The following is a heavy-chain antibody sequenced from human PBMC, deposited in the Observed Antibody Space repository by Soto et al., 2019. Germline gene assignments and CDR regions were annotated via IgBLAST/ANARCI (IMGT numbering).Heavy chain of an antibody. Sequence: QVQLQQWGAGLLKPSETLSLTCAVYGGSFSGYYWSWIRQPPGKGLEWIGEINHSGSTNYNPSLKSRVTISVDTSKNQFSLKLSSVTAADTAVYYCARVVKQQLVLLDYWGQGTLVTVSS. D-gene: IGHD6-13*01. J-gene: IGHJ4*02. CDR2: INHSGST. V-gene: IGHV4-34*01. CDR1: GGSFSGYY. CDR3: ARVVKQQLVLLDY.